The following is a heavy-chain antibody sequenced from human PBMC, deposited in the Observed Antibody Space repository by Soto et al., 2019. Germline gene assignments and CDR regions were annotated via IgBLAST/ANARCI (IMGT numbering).Heavy chain of an antibody. D-gene: IGHD2-2*02. V-gene: IGHV1-69*13. Sequence: SVNVSCKASGGTFSSYAISWVRQAPGQGLEWMGGIIPIFGTSNYAQKFQGRVTITADESTSTAYMELSSLRSEDTAVYYCARALTNVVPAAIRSYCYYYGMEVWGEGTTVTVSS. CDR3: ARALTNVVPAAIRSYCYYYGMEV. CDR1: GGTFSSYA. CDR2: IIPIFGTS. J-gene: IGHJ6*04.